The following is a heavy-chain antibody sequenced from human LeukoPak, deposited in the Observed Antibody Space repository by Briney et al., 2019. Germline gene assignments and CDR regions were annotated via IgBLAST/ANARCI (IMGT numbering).Heavy chain of an antibody. Sequence: RASVKVSCKASGYTFTSYAMNWVRQAPGQGLEWMGWINTNTGNPTYAQGFTGRFVFSLDTSVSTAYLQISSLKAEDTDVYYCAREEGLLWFGEQHWDFDYWGQGTLVTVSS. J-gene: IGHJ4*02. CDR1: GYTFTSYA. CDR3: AREEGLLWFGEQHWDFDY. V-gene: IGHV7-4-1*02. CDR2: INTNTGNP. D-gene: IGHD3-10*01.